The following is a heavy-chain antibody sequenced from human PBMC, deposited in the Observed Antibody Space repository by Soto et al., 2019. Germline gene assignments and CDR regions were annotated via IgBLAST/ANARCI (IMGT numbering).Heavy chain of an antibody. D-gene: IGHD6-19*01. V-gene: IGHV4-30-2*01. CDR3: ARAQWLVLDY. J-gene: IGHJ4*02. CDR2: IYHSGST. CDR1: GGSISSGGYS. Sequence: SETLSLTGTVSGGSISSGGYSWSWIRQPPGKGLEWIGYIYHSGSTYYNPSLKSRVTISLDRSKNHFSLKLSSVSAADTAVYYCARAQWLVLDYWGQGTLVTVSS.